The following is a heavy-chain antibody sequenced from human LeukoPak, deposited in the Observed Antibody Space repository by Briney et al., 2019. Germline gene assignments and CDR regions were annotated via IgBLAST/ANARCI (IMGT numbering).Heavy chain of an antibody. CDR1: GFTFSSYA. D-gene: IGHD5-18*01. CDR3: AKDRYSYGYGIFDY. CDR2: ISSSSSYI. V-gene: IGHV3-23*01. Sequence: GGSLRLSCAASGFTFSSYAMSWVRQAPGKGLEWVSSISSSSSYIYYADSVKGRFTISRDNSKNTLYLQMNSLRAEDTAVYYCAKDRYSYGYGIFDYWGQGTLVTVSS. J-gene: IGHJ4*02.